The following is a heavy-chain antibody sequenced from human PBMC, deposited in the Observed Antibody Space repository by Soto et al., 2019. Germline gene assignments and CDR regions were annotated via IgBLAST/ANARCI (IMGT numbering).Heavy chain of an antibody. D-gene: IGHD6-13*01. J-gene: IGHJ4*02. V-gene: IGHV3-53*01. CDR2: IYSSGGT. Sequence: EVQLEESGGGLIQPGGSLRLSCAVSGFTVSNNYMTWVRQAPGKGLEWVSLIYSSGGTKYADSVRGRFTISRDNSKNTLYLQMNSLKVEDTAVYYCARDPPGIAASGSYNWGQGTLVTVSS. CDR1: GFTVSNNY. CDR3: ARDPPGIAASGSYN.